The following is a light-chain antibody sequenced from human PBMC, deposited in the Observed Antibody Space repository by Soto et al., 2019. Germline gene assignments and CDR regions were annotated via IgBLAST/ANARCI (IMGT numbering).Light chain of an antibody. V-gene: IGKV3-15*01. CDR3: QQYNNWLS. CDR1: QSVGSS. J-gene: IGKJ4*01. CDR2: GAS. Sequence: IVMTQSPATLSVSPGERATLSCRGSQSVGSSLAWYQQKRGQAPRLLIHGASTRATGIPARFSGSGSGTEFTLTISSLQSEDFAVYYCQQYNNWLSFGGGTKVEIK.